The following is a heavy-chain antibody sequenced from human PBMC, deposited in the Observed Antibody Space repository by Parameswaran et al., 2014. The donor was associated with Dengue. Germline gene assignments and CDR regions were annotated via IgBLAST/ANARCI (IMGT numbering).Heavy chain of an antibody. V-gene: IGHV3-23*01. D-gene: IGHD3-16*02. CDR2: TVGSGGST. CDR3: AKDRFYQGDAFDV. Sequence: ESLKISCAVSGFTVSTFAMNWVRQAPGKGLEWVSTTVGSGGSTYYADSVKGRFIISRDNSNNMVYLQMNDLGADDTAVYYCAKDRFYQGDAFDVWGPGTTVTVSS. CDR1: GFTVSTFA. J-gene: IGHJ3*01.